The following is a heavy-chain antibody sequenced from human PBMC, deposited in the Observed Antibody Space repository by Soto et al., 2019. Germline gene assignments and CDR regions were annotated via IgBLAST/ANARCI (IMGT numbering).Heavy chain of an antibody. CDR1: GYTFTSYA. J-gene: IGHJ6*02. Sequence: QVQLVQSGAEEKKPGASVKVSCKASGYTFTSYAMHWVRQAPGQRLEWMGWINAGNGNTKYSQKFQGRVTITRDTSAGTADMELSSLRSEDTAVYYCASDPSYYGMDVWGQGTTVTVSS. V-gene: IGHV1-3*05. CDR2: INAGNGNT. CDR3: ASDPSYYGMDV.